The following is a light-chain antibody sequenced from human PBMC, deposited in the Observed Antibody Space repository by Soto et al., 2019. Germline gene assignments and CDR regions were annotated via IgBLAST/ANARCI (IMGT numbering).Light chain of an antibody. CDR3: SSYTTSSTV. V-gene: IGLV2-14*01. CDR1: SSDVGGYNY. CDR2: DVS. Sequence: QSALTQPASVSGSPGQSITISCTGTSSDVGGYNYVSWYQQHPGKAPKLMIYDVSYRPSGVSNRFSGSKSGNTXSLTISGLQAEDEADYYCSSYTTSSTVFGGGTKLTVL. J-gene: IGLJ2*01.